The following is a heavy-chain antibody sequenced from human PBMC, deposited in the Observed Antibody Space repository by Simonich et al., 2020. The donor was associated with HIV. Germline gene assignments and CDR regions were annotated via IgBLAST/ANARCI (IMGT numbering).Heavy chain of an antibody. CDR1: GFSLSTSGMG. CDR3: ARTPIIRGIIVAFDI. D-gene: IGHD3-10*01. CDR2: IDWDDDK. J-gene: IGHJ3*02. Sequence: QVTLKESGPALVKPTQTLTLTCTFSGFSLSTSGMGVSWIRQPPGKALEWLARIDWDDDKFYSTSLKTRLTISKDTSKNQVVLTMTNMDPVDTATYYCARTPIIRGIIVAFDIWGQGSMVTVSS. V-gene: IGHV2-70*04.